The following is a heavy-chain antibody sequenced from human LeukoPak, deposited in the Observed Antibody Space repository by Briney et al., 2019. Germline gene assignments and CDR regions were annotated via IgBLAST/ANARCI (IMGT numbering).Heavy chain of an antibody. CDR3: ASPGFAVGEHDAFDI. J-gene: IGHJ3*02. CDR2: IYSGGRK. Sequence: XYMSWDXQAPGKGLEWGSVIYSGGRKYYADSEKGRFTISRENSKNTLYLQMNSLRAEDTAVYYCASPGFAVGEHDAFDIWGQGTMVTVSS. V-gene: IGHV3-66*01. CDR1: XY. D-gene: IGHD3-16*01.